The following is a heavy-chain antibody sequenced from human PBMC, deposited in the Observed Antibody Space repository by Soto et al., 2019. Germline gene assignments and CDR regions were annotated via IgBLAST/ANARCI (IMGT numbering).Heavy chain of an antibody. CDR2: ISGSGGST. J-gene: IGHJ6*02. Sequence: PGGSLRLSCVASGFTFGSRAMSWVRQAPGEGLEWVSAISGSGGSTYYADSVKGRFTISRDNSKNTLYLQMNSLRAEDTAVYYCAKNPILLGFSYYYYGMDVWGQGTTVTVSS. CDR1: GFTFGSRA. V-gene: IGHV3-23*01. CDR3: AKNPILLGFSYYYYGMDV. D-gene: IGHD3-10*01.